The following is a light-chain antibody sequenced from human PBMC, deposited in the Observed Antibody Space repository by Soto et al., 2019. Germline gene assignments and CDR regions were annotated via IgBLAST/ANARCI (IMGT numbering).Light chain of an antibody. Sequence: QSALTQPPSASGSPDRSSTSPGLEPTSNVGGYNYVSWYQQHPGKAPKLMIYEVSKRPSGVPDRFSGSKSGNTASLTVSGLQAEDEADYYCSSYAGSNNLGVFGGGTQLTVL. J-gene: IGLJ3*02. CDR1: TSNVGGYNY. CDR2: EVS. V-gene: IGLV2-8*01. CDR3: SSYAGSNNLGV.